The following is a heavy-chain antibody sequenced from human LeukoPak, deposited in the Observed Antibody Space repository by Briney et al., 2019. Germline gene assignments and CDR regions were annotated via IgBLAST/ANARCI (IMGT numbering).Heavy chain of an antibody. CDR3: ARDHIRSYNS. Sequence: GGSLRLSCAASGFTFSSYEMHWVRQAPGKGLVWVSRINDDGSDTSYADSVKGRFTISRDNAKNTLYLQMNGLRVEDTAVYYCARDHIRSYNSWGQGIQVTVSS. J-gene: IGHJ4*02. D-gene: IGHD3-3*01. CDR2: INDDGSDT. CDR1: GFTFSSYE. V-gene: IGHV3-74*01.